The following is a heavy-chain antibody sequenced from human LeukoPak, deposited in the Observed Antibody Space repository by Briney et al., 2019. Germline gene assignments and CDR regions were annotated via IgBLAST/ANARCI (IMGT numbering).Heavy chain of an antibody. J-gene: IGHJ3*02. CDR2: ISSSSSYI. V-gene: IGHV3-21*01. D-gene: IGHD3-16*02. Sequence: PGGSLRLSCAASGFTFSSYSMNWVRQAPGKGLEWVSSISSSSSYIYYADSVKGRFTISRDNAKNSLYLQMNSLRAEDTAVYYCGNMITFGGVIVGGDAFDIWGQGTMVTVSS. CDR3: GNMITFGGVIVGGDAFDI. CDR1: GFTFSSYS.